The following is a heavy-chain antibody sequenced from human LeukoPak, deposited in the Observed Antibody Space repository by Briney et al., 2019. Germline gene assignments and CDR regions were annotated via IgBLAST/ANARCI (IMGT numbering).Heavy chain of an antibody. CDR2: RDVTGKT. CDR1: GVSITKYL. V-gene: IGHV4-59*01. Sequence: SETLSLTCDVSGVSITKYLWNWIRQSPGKGMEWIGYRDVTGKTKYASFFESRVTISGDISKNQFSLRLTSLTAADTAVYFCARSKFGFGATNFDTWGQGTLVSVYS. J-gene: IGHJ5*02. D-gene: IGHD3-10*01. CDR3: ARSKFGFGATNFDT.